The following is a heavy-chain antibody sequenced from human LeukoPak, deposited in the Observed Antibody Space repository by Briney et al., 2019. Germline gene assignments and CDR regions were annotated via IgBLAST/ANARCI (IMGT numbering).Heavy chain of an antibody. V-gene: IGHV1-2*02. D-gene: IGHD6-13*01. Sequence: ASVKVSCKASGYTFTGYYMHWVRQAPGQGLEWMGWINPNSGGTNYAQKFQGRVTMTRDTSISTAYMELSRLRSDDTAVYYCARAAAGTPALGYWGQGTLVTVSS. CDR3: ARAAAGTPALGY. CDR2: INPNSGGT. J-gene: IGHJ4*02. CDR1: GYTFTGYY.